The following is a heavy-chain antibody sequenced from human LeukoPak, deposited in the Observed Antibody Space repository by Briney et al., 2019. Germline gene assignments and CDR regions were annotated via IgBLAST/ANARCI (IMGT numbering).Heavy chain of an antibody. J-gene: IGHJ4*02. V-gene: IGHV3-15*01. CDR2: IKSKTDGGTT. CDR1: GFTFSNAW. D-gene: IGHD3-22*01. Sequence: GGSLRLSCAASGFTFSNAWMSWVRQAPGKGLEWVGRIKSKTDGGTTDYAAPVKGRFTISRDDSKNTLYLQMNSLKTEDTAVYYCTTELIQGYYDSSGPFDYWGQGTLVTVSS. CDR3: TTELIQGYYDSSGPFDY.